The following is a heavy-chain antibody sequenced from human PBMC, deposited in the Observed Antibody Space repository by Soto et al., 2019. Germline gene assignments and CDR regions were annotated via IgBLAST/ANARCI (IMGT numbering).Heavy chain of an antibody. CDR2: VYPGESET. CDR3: ARSGYCGGDNCYPAGYTDY. J-gene: IGHJ4*02. CDR1: GYSFTNYW. Sequence: GESLKISCKGSGYSFTNYWIAWVRQMPGKGLEWMGIVYPGESETRYSPSFQGQVTISADKSISTAYLQWSSLKASDTAVYFCARSGYCGGDNCYPAGYTDYWGQGTLVTVSS. V-gene: IGHV5-51*01. D-gene: IGHD2-15*01.